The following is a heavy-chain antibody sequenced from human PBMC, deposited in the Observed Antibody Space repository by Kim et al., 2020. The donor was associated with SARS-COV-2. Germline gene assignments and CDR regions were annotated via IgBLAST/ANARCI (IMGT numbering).Heavy chain of an antibody. CDR2: INHSGST. Sequence: SETLSLTCAVYGGSFSGYYWSWIRQPPGKGLEWIGEINHSGSTNYNPSLKSRVTISVDTSKNQFSLKLSSVTAADTAVYYCARGTGFVVVPAAEFDPWG. CDR3: ARGTGFVVVPAAEFDP. J-gene: IGHJ5*02. V-gene: IGHV4-34*01. D-gene: IGHD2-2*01. CDR1: GGSFSGYY.